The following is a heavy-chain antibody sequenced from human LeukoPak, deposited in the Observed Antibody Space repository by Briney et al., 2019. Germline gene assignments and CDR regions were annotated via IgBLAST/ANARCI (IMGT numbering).Heavy chain of an antibody. CDR1: GGSISSSSYY. V-gene: IGHV4-39*01. CDR3: ARHSSGWYSFDY. J-gene: IGHJ4*02. CDR2: IYYSGST. D-gene: IGHD6-19*01. Sequence: SETLPLTCTVSGGSISSSSYYWGWIRQPPGKGLEWIGSIYYSGSTYYNPSLKSRVTISVDTSKNQFSLKLSSVTAADTAVYYCARHSSGWYSFDYWGQGTLVTVSS.